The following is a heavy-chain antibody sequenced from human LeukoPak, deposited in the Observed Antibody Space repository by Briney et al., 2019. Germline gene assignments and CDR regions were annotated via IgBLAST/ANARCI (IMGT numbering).Heavy chain of an antibody. Sequence: VASVKVSCKTSGYTFTNYYIHWVRQAPGQGLEWMGWINPRTGDTEYPQSFQGRVTLTRDTSITTTYMDLTTLRLDDAAVYYCARSVYRSGWAFDYWGPGNLVTVSS. V-gene: IGHV1-2*02. CDR3: ARSVYRSGWAFDY. CDR1: GYTFTNYY. CDR2: INPRTGDT. D-gene: IGHD6-19*01. J-gene: IGHJ4*02.